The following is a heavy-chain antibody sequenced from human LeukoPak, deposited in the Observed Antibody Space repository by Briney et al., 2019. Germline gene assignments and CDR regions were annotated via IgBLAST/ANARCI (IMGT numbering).Heavy chain of an antibody. CDR3: ARGGYSGNYNSYFDY. J-gene: IGHJ4*02. CDR2: ISAYNGNT. D-gene: IGHD1-26*01. Sequence: ALVKVSCKASGYTFTSYGISWVRQAPGQGLEWMGWISAYNGNTNYAQKLQGRVTMTTDTSTSTAYMELRSLRSDDTAVYYCARGGYSGNYNSYFDYWGQGTLVTVSS. V-gene: IGHV1-18*01. CDR1: GYTFTSYG.